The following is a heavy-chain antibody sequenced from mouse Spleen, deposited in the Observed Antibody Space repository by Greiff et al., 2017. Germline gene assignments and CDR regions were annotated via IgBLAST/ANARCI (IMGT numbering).Heavy chain of an antibody. CDR1: GYTFTDYN. CDR2: IYPYNGGT. Sequence: EVQLQESGPELVKPGASVKISCKASGYTFTDYNMHWVKQSHGKSLEWIGYIYPYNGGTGYNQKFKSKATLTVDNSSSTAYMELRSLTSEDSAVYYCARGGGEGVWFAYWGQGTLVTVSA. CDR3: ARGGGEGVWFAY. V-gene: IGHV1S29*02. D-gene: IGHD1-1*02. J-gene: IGHJ3*01.